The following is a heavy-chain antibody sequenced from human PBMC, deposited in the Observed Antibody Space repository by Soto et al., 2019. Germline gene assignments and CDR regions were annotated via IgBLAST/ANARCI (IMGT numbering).Heavy chain of an antibody. D-gene: IGHD3-10*01. V-gene: IGHV4-30-4*02. Sequence: SDTLSLTCSVSGGSISSGDYYWSWIRQPPGKGLEWIGYIYYSGSTYYNPSLKSRVTISVDTSKNQFSLKLSSVTAADTAVYYCARAGVRYYYYGMDVWGQGTTVTVS. J-gene: IGHJ6*02. CDR3: ARAGVRYYYYGMDV. CDR2: IYYSGST. CDR1: GGSISSGDYY.